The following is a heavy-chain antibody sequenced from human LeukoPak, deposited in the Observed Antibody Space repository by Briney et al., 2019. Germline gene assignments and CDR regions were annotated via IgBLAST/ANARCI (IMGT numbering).Heavy chain of an antibody. V-gene: IGHV4-59*08. CDR3: ARRNDFGI. Sequence: SETLSLTCTVSGGSIIGDHWNWIRQPPGKGLEWIGYVYSSGNTNYNPSLKSRVTISIDTSKNQFSLKLSSVTAADTDVYYCARRNDFGIWGQGTMVTVSS. J-gene: IGHJ3*02. CDR2: VYSSGNT. CDR1: GGSIIGDH.